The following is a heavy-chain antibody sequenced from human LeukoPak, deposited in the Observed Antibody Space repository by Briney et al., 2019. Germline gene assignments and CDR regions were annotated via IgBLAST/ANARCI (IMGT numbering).Heavy chain of an antibody. D-gene: IGHD3-3*01. Sequence: PGGSLRLSCAASGFTFSSYAMSWVRQAPGKGLEWVANIKQDGSEKYYVDSVKGRFTISRDNAKNSLYLQMNSLRAEDTAVYYCARALYYDFWSGYSDAFDIWGQGTMVTVSS. CDR3: ARALYYDFWSGYSDAFDI. J-gene: IGHJ3*02. CDR2: IKQDGSEK. CDR1: GFTFSSYA. V-gene: IGHV3-7*01.